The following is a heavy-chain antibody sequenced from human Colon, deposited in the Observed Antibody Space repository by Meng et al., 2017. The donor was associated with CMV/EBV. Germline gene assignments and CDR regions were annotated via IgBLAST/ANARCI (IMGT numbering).Heavy chain of an antibody. V-gene: IGHV4-34*01. Sequence: GSLRLSCPALGWSFSGYYWSWIRQSPGKGLEWIGEINHSGRTNYTSSLKSRVTTSVDTSKKQFSLKLTSVTAADTAVYYCARGGYCSSNSCYSAWFDPWGQGTLVTVSS. CDR2: INHSGRT. CDR1: GWSFSGYY. J-gene: IGHJ5*02. D-gene: IGHD2-2*01. CDR3: ARGGYCSSNSCYSAWFDP.